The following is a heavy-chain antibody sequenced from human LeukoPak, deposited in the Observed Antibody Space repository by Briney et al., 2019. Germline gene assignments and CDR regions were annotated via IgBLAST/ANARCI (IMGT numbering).Heavy chain of an antibody. Sequence: ASVNVSFKASGYTFTIYYMHWVRQAPGQGLEWMGIINSSGGSTSYAQKFQGRVTMTRDTSTSTVYMELSSLRSEDTAVYYCARDGYNLGYFDYWGQGTLVTVSS. J-gene: IGHJ4*02. CDR1: GYTFTIYY. V-gene: IGHV1-46*01. CDR3: ARDGYNLGYFDY. CDR2: INSSGGST. D-gene: IGHD5-24*01.